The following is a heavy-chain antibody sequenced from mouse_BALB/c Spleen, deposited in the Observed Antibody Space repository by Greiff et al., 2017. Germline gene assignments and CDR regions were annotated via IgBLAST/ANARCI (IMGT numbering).Heavy chain of an antibody. D-gene: IGHD1-1*02. J-gene: IGHJ3*01. V-gene: IGHV2-4-1*01. CDR3: ASYGSYGRWFAY. CDR1: GFSLTSYG. Sequence: QVQLQQSGPGLVQPSQSLSITFTVSGFSLTSYGVHWVRQSPGKGLEWLGVLWSGGSTDYNAAFISRLSISKDNSKSQVFFKMSSLQADDTAIYYCASYGSYGRWFAYWGQGTLVTVSA. CDR2: LWSGGST.